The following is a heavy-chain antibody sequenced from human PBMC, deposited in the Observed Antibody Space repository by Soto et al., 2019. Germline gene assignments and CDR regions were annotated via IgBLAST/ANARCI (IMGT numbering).Heavy chain of an antibody. V-gene: IGHV4-30-4*08. CDR3: ARGESMLPSVLTSPLDY. Sequence: QVQLQESGPGLVKPSQTLSLICTVSGDAISNDTYYWSWIRQPPGKGLEWIGYIYSTGSTTYNPSRRSRLTMSIDPSKRHFSLKLTSVTAADTAVYYCARGESMLPSVLTSPLDYWGQGTLVTVSS. J-gene: IGHJ4*02. D-gene: IGHD3-16*01. CDR2: IYSTGST. CDR1: GDAISNDTYY.